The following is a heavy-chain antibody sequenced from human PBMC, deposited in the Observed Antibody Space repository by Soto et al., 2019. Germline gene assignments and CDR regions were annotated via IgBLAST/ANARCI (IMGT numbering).Heavy chain of an antibody. D-gene: IGHD5-12*01. CDR3: ARNLVYSGYEVEAFDI. CDR1: GGSISISNW. V-gene: IGHV4-4*02. Sequence: SEALCVTCALSGGSISISNWWSWLRQPPGKGLEWIGEIYHSGSTNYNPSLKSRVTISVDKSKNQFSLKLSSVTAADTAVYYCARNLVYSGYEVEAFDIWGQGTMVTVS. J-gene: IGHJ3*02. CDR2: IYHSGST.